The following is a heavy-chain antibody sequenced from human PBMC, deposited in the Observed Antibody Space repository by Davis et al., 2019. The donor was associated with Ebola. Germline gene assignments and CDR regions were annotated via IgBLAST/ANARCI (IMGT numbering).Heavy chain of an antibody. CDR1: GYSFTSYW. J-gene: IGHJ6*02. V-gene: IGHV5-10-1*01. CDR3: ASNTRYYYYGMDV. Sequence: GESLKISCKGSGYSFTSYWISWVRQMPGKGPEWMGRIDLSDSYTNYSPSFQGNVTISADKSISTAYLQWSSLKASDTAMYYCASNTRYYYYGMDVWGQGTTVTVSS. CDR2: IDLSDSYT.